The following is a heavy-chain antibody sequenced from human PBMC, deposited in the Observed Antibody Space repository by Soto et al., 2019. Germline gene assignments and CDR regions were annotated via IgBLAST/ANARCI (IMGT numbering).Heavy chain of an antibody. CDR2: IYPGDSDT. Sequence: PGESLKISCKGSGYSFTSYWIAWVRQTPEKGLEWMGIIYPGDSDTRYGPSFQGQVTISADKSISTAYLQWSSLKASDTAMYYCATRITGPAFDIWGQGTMVTVSS. V-gene: IGHV5-51*01. CDR1: GYSFTSYW. D-gene: IGHD1-20*01. CDR3: ATRITGPAFDI. J-gene: IGHJ3*02.